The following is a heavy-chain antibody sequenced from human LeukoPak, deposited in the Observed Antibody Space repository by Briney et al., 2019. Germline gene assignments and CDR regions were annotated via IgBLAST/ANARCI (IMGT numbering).Heavy chain of an antibody. V-gene: IGHV4-39*07. CDR3: ARDGRSGSFSYYYYMDV. Sequence: SETLSLTCTVSGGSISSSSYYWGCIRQPPGKGLEWIGSIYYSGSTYYNPSLKSRVTISVDTSKNQFSLKLSSVTAADTAVYYCARDGRSGSFSYYYYMDVWGKGTTVTVSS. D-gene: IGHD1-26*01. CDR1: GGSISSSSYY. CDR2: IYYSGST. J-gene: IGHJ6*03.